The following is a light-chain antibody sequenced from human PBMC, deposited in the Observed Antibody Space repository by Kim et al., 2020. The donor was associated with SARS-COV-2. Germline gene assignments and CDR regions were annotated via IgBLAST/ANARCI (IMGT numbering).Light chain of an antibody. CDR1: NIGSKS. Sequence: PGKTARITCGGNNIGSKSVHWDQQKPGQATVLVIYYDSDRPSGIPERFSGSNSGNTATLTISRVEAGDEADYYCQVWDSSSDHTRVFGGGTKLTVL. CDR2: YDS. V-gene: IGLV3-21*04. J-gene: IGLJ3*02. CDR3: QVWDSSSDHTRV.